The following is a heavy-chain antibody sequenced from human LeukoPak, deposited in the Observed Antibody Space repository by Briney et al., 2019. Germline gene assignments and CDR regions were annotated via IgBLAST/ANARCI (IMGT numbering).Heavy chain of an antibody. Sequence: PGGSLRLSCAASGFTFSSYWMHWVRQAPGKGLVWVSRINSDGSSTSYADSVKGRFTISRDNAKNTLYLQMNSLRAEDTAVYYCATPVDYYDSSGYYYFFDYWGQGTLVTVSS. CDR2: INSDGSST. J-gene: IGHJ4*02. CDR1: GFTFSSYW. CDR3: ATPVDYYDSSGYYYFFDY. D-gene: IGHD3-22*01. V-gene: IGHV3-74*01.